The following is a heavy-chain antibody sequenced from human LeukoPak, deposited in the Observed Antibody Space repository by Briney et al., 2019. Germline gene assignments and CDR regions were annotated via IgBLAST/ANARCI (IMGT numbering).Heavy chain of an antibody. V-gene: IGHV3-23*01. CDR1: RFIFKVYA. CDR3: ANQEGWELGDYSVDH. Sequence: GGSLSLSCAVSRFIFKVYATGWVRRAPVRGREWVSSISDDAVATQYADSVKGRFTISRDNSKNTLFLQMNSLRAEDTAVYYCANQEGWELGDYSVDHWGRGTLVTVSS. J-gene: IGHJ5*02. CDR2: ISDDAVAT. D-gene: IGHD4-23*01.